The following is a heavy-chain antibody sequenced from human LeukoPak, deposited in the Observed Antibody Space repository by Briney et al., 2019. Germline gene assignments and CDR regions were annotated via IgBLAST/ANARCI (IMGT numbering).Heavy chain of an antibody. CDR3: VKGRYDSGSYYFDY. J-gene: IGHJ4*02. D-gene: IGHD3-10*01. CDR2: IYSGGSP. Sequence: GGSLRLSCAASGFIVSSNYMSWVRQAPGKGLGWVSVIYSGGSPYYADSVKGRFIISRDISKNTLYLQMNSLRAEDTAVYYCVKGRYDSGSYYFDYWGQGTLVTVSS. CDR1: GFIVSSNY. V-gene: IGHV3-66*01.